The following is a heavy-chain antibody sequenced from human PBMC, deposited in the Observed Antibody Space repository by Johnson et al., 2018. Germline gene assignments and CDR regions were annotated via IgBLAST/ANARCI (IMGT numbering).Heavy chain of an antibody. V-gene: IGHV1-8*01. CDR3: ARGLLRGTYKYDGFDI. CDR1: GYTFTSQD. J-gene: IGHJ3*02. D-gene: IGHD1-26*01. Sequence: QVQLQESGPEVKKPGASVKVSCKASGYTFTSQDINWVRQATGQGLEWMGWMNPINGNTGYAQKFQGRVAMTRNTSIRTAYMELSSLRPDDTAVYYCARGLLRGTYKYDGFDIWGQGTVVTVSS. CDR2: MNPINGNT.